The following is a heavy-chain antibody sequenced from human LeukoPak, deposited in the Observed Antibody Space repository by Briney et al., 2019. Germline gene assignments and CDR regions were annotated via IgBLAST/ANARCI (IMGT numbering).Heavy chain of an antibody. D-gene: IGHD4-17*01. CDR1: GYTFTSYG. J-gene: IGHJ6*03. CDR3: ARRGGKNYGDYVLYYDYMDV. V-gene: IGHV1-18*01. CDR2: ISAYNGNT. Sequence: ASVKVSCKASGYTFTSYGIAWVRQAPGQGLEWLGWISAYNGNTNYAQNLQGRVTMTTDTSTSTAYMELRSLRSDDTAVYYCARRGGKNYGDYVLYYDYMDVWGKGTTVTVSS.